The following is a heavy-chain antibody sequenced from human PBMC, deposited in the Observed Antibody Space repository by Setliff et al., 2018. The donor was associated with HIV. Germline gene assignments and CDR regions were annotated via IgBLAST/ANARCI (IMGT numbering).Heavy chain of an antibody. Sequence: SETLSLTCAIYGGSFSGNYWSWIRQPPGKGLEWIGEINYSGTTNHNPFLKSRVTISVDTSKKQFSLKLNSVIAAGTAVYYCARHAVPHYYDSSGPSWGPGTLVTVSS. D-gene: IGHD3-22*01. CDR2: INYSGTT. CDR1: GGSFSGNY. J-gene: IGHJ5*02. V-gene: IGHV4-34*01. CDR3: ARHAVPHYYDSSGPS.